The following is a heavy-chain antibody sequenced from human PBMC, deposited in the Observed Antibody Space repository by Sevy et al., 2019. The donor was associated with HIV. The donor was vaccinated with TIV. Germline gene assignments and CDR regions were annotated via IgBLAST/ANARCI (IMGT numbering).Heavy chain of an antibody. Sequence: GGSLRLSCAASGFDFNHHWMSWVRQAPQKGLEWVANIKQDGSETYYVDSLEGRFTISRDNAKNSLSLQINDLRPEDTALYYCARLPTGLQSFNYLLSTYFDSWGQGTLVTVSS. J-gene: IGHJ4*02. CDR2: IKQDGSET. D-gene: IGHD3-9*01. CDR1: GFDFNHHW. CDR3: ARLPTGLQSFNYLLSTYFDS. V-gene: IGHV3-7*01.